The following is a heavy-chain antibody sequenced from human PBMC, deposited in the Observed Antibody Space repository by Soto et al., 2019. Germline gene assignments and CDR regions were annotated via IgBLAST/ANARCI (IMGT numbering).Heavy chain of an antibody. CDR1: GGSISSGGYY. V-gene: IGHV4-31*03. D-gene: IGHD3-10*02. J-gene: IGHJ4*02. CDR3: ARLSSGERLNFDY. Sequence: QVQLQESGPGLVKPSQTLSLTCTVSGGSISSGGYYWSWIRQHPGKGLEWIGYIYYSGSTYYNPSLKSRVTISLDTSKNQSSLKLSSVTAAATAMYYCARLSSGERLNFDYWGQGTLVTVSS. CDR2: IYYSGST.